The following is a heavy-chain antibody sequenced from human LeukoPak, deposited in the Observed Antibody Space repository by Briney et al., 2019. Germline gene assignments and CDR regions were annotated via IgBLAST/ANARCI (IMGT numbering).Heavy chain of an antibody. CDR3: ARDHPAEYCSSTSCYPDY. J-gene: IGHJ4*02. V-gene: IGHV3-33*01. D-gene: IGHD2-2*01. CDR1: GFTFSSYG. Sequence: GGSLRLCCAASGFTFSSYGMHWVRQAPGKGLEWVAVIWYDGSNKYYADSVKGRFTISRDNSKNTLYLQMNSLRAEDTAVYYCARDHPAEYCSSTSCYPDYWGQGTLVTVSS. CDR2: IWYDGSNK.